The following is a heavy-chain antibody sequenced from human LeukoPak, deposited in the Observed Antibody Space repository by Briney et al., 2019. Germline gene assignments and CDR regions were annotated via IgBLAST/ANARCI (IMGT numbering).Heavy chain of an antibody. CDR2: ISGSGGST. Sequence: GGSLRLSCAASGFAFSSYAMSWGRQAPGKGLEWVSAISGSGGSTYHADSVKGRFTVSRDNSKNTLYLQMNSLRAEDTAVYYCAKDRVDYYGSGSFYRATTFDYWGQGTLVTVSS. CDR3: AKDRVDYYGSGSFYRATTFDY. V-gene: IGHV3-23*01. J-gene: IGHJ4*02. CDR1: GFAFSSYA. D-gene: IGHD3-10*01.